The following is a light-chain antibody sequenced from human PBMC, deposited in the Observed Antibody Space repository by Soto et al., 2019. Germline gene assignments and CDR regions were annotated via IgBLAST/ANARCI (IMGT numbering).Light chain of an antibody. CDR2: YDS. CDR3: QVWDSSSAAFV. Sequence: SYELTQPPSVSVAPGKTARITCGGNNIGSKSVHWYQQKPGQAPVLVIYYDSDRPSGIPERFSGSNSGNTATLTISRVEARDEADYYCQVWDSSSAAFVFGTGTKVTVL. V-gene: IGLV3-21*04. CDR1: NIGSKS. J-gene: IGLJ1*01.